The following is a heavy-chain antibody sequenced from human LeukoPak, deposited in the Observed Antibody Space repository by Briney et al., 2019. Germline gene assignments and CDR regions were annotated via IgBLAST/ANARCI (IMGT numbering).Heavy chain of an antibody. J-gene: IGHJ2*01. Sequence: GGSLRLSCAASGFTFSTYGMGWVRQAPGKGLEWVSSICGSGQNTHHADSVKGRFTVSRDNSKNTLYLQMSSLRAEDTAVYYCASAPPGDYPYWYFDLWGRGTLVTGSS. D-gene: IGHD4-17*01. CDR2: ICGSGQNT. CDR3: ASAPPGDYPYWYFDL. CDR1: GFTFSTYG. V-gene: IGHV3-23*01.